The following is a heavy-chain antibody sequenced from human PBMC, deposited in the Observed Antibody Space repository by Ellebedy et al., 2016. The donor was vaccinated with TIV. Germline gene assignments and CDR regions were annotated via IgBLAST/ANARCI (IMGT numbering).Heavy chain of an antibody. Sequence: GESLKISXAASGFTFSYYAMHWVRQAPGKGLEWVALISYDGSSKSYADSVKGRFTISRDNAKNTLFLQMNSLRAEDTAVYYCAKDREAMSPHAFDIWGQGTMVTVSS. CDR2: ISYDGSSK. D-gene: IGHD2-2*01. CDR1: GFTFSYYA. V-gene: IGHV3-30-3*01. CDR3: AKDREAMSPHAFDI. J-gene: IGHJ3*02.